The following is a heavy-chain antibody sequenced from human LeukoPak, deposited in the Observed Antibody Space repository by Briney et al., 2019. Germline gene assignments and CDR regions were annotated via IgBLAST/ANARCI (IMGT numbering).Heavy chain of an antibody. Sequence: PGGSLRLSCAASGFTFSPYSMNWVRQAPGKGLEWVSYISSGSSTIYYADSVKGRFTISRDNAKNSLYLQMNSLRAEDTAVYYCARDDGSGGNHMPIGLDYWGQGTLVTVSS. CDR3: ARDDGSGGNHMPIGLDY. J-gene: IGHJ4*02. CDR1: GFTFSPYS. CDR2: ISSGSSTI. D-gene: IGHD2-15*01. V-gene: IGHV3-48*04.